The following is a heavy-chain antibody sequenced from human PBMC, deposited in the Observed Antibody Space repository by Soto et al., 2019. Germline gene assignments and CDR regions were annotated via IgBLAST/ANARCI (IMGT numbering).Heavy chain of an antibody. J-gene: IGHJ4*02. V-gene: IGHV4-59*01. Sequence: QVQLQESGPELVKPSETLSLTCSVSGGSISSYHWSWLRQPQGKGLEWNGYIYYSGSTNYNPSLKSRGTISVDTSKDQCSLKLSSVTAADTAVYYCARGHDYIWGSYRPTHFDYWGQGTLVTVSS. D-gene: IGHD3-16*02. CDR3: ARGHDYIWGSYRPTHFDY. CDR2: IYYSGST. CDR1: GGSISSYH.